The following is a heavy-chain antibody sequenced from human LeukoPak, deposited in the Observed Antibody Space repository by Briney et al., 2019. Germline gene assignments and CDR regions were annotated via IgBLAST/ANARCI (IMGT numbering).Heavy chain of an antibody. CDR2: ISGSGGST. CDR3: ASCSCSGQLMGYCPPADY. CDR1: GFTFSSYA. J-gene: IGHJ4*02. Sequence: GGSLRLSCAASGFTFSSYAMSWVRQAPGKGLEWVSAISGSGGSTYYADSVKGRFTISRDNSKNTLYLQMNSLRAEDTAVYFCASCSCSGQLMGYCPPADYWGQGTLVTVSS. V-gene: IGHV3-23*01. D-gene: IGHD2-15*01.